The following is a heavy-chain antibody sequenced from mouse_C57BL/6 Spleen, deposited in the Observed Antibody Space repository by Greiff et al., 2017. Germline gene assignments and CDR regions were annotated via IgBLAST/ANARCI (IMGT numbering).Heavy chain of an antibody. CDR3: SRRDDGYEYWYFDV. D-gene: IGHD2-3*01. J-gene: IGHJ1*03. CDR2: IDPSDRYT. V-gene: IGHV1-50*01. Sequence: VQLQQPGAELVKPGASVKLSCKASGYTFTSYWMQWVKQRPGQGLEWIGEIDPSDRYTNYNHKFKGKATLTVDTSSSTAYMQLSSLTSEDSAVYYWSRRDDGYEYWYFDVWGTGTTVTVSS. CDR1: GYTFTSYW.